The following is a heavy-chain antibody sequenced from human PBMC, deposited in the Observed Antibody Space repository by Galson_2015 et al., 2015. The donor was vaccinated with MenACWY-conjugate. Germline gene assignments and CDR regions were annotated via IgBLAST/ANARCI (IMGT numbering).Heavy chain of an antibody. CDR3: ARVGTCIHQYFYYRDG. CDR1: GFTFTGYE. CDR2: ISKSASPI. V-gene: IGHV3-48*03. Sequence: SLRLSCAASGFTFTGYEFNWVRQAPGTGLEWLSYISKSASPIYYADSVKGRFTISRDNVKKSLFLQMNRLRAGDTVVYYCARVGTCIHQYFYYRDGWGKGTTLPVSS. J-gene: IGHJ6*03. D-gene: IGHD1/OR15-1a*01.